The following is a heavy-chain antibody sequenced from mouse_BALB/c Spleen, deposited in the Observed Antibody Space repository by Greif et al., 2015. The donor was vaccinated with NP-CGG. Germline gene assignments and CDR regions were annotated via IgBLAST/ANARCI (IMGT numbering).Heavy chain of an antibody. CDR2: ISSGSSTI. J-gene: IGHJ4*01. V-gene: IGHV5-17*02. CDR3: ARGPDAMDY. Sequence: DVHLVESGGGLVQPGGSRKLSCAASGFTFSSFGMHWVRQAPEKGLEWVAYISSGSSTIYYADTVKGRFTISRDNPKNTLFLQMTSLRSEDTAMYYCARGPDAMDYWGQGTSVTVSS. CDR1: GFTFSSFG.